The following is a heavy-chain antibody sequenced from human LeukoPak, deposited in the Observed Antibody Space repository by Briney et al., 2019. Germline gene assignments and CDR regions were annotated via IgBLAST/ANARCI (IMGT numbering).Heavy chain of an antibody. Sequence: GGSLRLSCAASGFTFSSYGMHWVRQAPGKGLEWVAFIRYDGSNKYYADSVKGRFTISRDNSKNTLYLQMNSLRAEDTAVYYCAKDGEYYYVYYYYYMDVWGKGTTVTISS. D-gene: IGHD3-10*02. CDR2: IRYDGSNK. CDR3: AKDGEYYYVYYYYYMDV. V-gene: IGHV3-30*02. J-gene: IGHJ6*03. CDR1: GFTFSSYG.